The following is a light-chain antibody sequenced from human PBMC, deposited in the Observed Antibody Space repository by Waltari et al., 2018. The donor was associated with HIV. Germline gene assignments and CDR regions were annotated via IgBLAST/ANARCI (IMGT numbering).Light chain of an antibody. CDR1: QGISRA. CDR3: QQFDDYPHS. CDR2: GAS. Sequence: AIQLTQSPPSLSASVGDRVTITCRASQGISRALAWYQQKPGKAPKLLIYGASTLQSGVPSRFSGSGSGTYVTLTISSLQPEDFATYYCQQFDDYPHSFGQGTKVEIE. J-gene: IGKJ2*03. V-gene: IGKV1D-13*01.